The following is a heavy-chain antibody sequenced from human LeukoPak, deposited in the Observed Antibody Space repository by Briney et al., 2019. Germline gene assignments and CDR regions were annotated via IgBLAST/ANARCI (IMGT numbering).Heavy chain of an antibody. CDR2: IYSGGST. CDR3: ARAGYHDSWSGYGFDI. D-gene: IGHD3-3*01. Sequence: PSETLSLTCTVSGGSISSYYWNWIRQPPGKGLEYIGYIYSGGSTNYNPSLKSRVTISVDTSKNQFSLKLSSVTAVDTAVYFCARAGYHDSWSGYGFDIWGQGTMVTVSS. J-gene: IGHJ3*02. CDR1: GGSISSYY. V-gene: IGHV4-4*09.